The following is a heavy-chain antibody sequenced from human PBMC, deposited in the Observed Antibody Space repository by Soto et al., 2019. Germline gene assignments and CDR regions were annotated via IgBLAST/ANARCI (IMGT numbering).Heavy chain of an antibody. J-gene: IGHJ6*03. Sequence: QVQLVQCGAEVKKPGASVNVSCKASGYTFTSYDINWVRQATVQGLEWMGWMNSNSGNTGYAQKFQGRVTMTRNTAISTAFMELSSLGSEDTAVSYSARLHYDFWSGYYLPYYYYYMDFWGKGTTVTVSS. D-gene: IGHD3-3*01. V-gene: IGHV1-8*01. CDR1: GYTFTSYD. CDR3: ARLHYDFWSGYYLPYYYYYMDF. CDR2: MNSNSGNT.